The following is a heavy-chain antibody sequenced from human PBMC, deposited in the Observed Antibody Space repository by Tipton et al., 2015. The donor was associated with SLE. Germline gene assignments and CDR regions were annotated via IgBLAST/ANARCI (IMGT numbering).Heavy chain of an antibody. CDR3: ARDKYYYDSSGYSLPWVDY. Sequence: TLSLTCTVSGGSISSYYWGWIRQPPGKGLEWIGSIYYSGSTYYNPPPKSRVTISVDTSKNQFSLKLSSVTAADTAVYYCARDKYYYDSSGYSLPWVDYWGQGTLVTVSS. V-gene: IGHV4-39*07. CDR2: IYYSGST. CDR1: GGSISSYY. J-gene: IGHJ4*02. D-gene: IGHD3-22*01.